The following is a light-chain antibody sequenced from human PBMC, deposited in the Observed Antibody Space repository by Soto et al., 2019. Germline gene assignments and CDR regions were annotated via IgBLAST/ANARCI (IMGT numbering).Light chain of an antibody. CDR3: QQSSDWPPIT. CDR1: QSIRSN. V-gene: IGKV3-15*01. Sequence: EIVMTQSPGTLYVSPGERATLSCRASQSIRSNLAWYQQRPGQPPRLLLYGASTRATGIPARFSGSGSGTEFTLTISSLQSEDFAVYYCQQSSDWPPITFGQGTRLEVK. CDR2: GAS. J-gene: IGKJ5*01.